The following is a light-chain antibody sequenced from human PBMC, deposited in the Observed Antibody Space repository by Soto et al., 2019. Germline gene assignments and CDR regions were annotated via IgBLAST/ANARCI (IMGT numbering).Light chain of an antibody. V-gene: IGLV3-21*02. J-gene: IGLJ1*01. Sequence: SYELTQPPSVSVAPGQTARITCGGNNIGSKSVHWYQQKPGQAPVLVVYDDSDRPLGIPERFSGSNSGNTATLTISRVEAGDEADYYCQVWDSSSDHAVFGTGTKVTVL. CDR2: DDS. CDR3: QVWDSSSDHAV. CDR1: NIGSKS.